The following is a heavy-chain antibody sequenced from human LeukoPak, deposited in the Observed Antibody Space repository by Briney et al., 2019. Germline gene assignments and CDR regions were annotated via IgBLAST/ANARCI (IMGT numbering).Heavy chain of an antibody. CDR1: GYTFTGYY. V-gene: IGHV1-46*01. CDR3: ARALGDGYNFGYYYYYMDV. Sequence: ASVKVSCKASGYTFTGYYMHWVRQAPGQGLEWMGIINPSGGSTSYAQKFQGRVTMTRDMSTSTVYMELSSLRSEDTAVYYCARALGDGYNFGYYYYYMDVWGKGTTVTVSS. J-gene: IGHJ6*03. D-gene: IGHD5-24*01. CDR2: INPSGGST.